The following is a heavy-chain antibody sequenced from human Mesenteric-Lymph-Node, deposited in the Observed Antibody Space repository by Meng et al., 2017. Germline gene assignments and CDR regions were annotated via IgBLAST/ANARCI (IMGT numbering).Heavy chain of an antibody. V-gene: IGHV4-4*03. J-gene: IGHJ4*02. Sequence: LRDPAIGRLTHPGTLSLTCAVSCGSITRSNWWSWVRQPPGKGLEWIGKIYHSGITIYNPSLKRRVIISIDTSKNQFSLNLRSVTAADTAVYYCARVSSGWDYFDYWGQGTLVTVSS. CDR3: ARVSSGWDYFDY. CDR2: IYHSGIT. D-gene: IGHD6-19*01. CDR1: CGSITRSNW.